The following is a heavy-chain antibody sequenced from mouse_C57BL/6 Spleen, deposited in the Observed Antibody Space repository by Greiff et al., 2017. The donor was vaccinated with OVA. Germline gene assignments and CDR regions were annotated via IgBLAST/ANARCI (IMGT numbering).Heavy chain of an antibody. J-gene: IGHJ2*01. Sequence: VQLQQSGPELVKPGASVKMSCKASGYKFTDYNMHWVKQSHGKSLEWIGYINPNNGGTSYNQKFKGTATVTVNKYSSTAYMELRSLTSEDSAVYYCANGMITFDYWGQGTTLTVSS. CDR2: INPNNGGT. D-gene: IGHD2-4*01. V-gene: IGHV1-22*01. CDR1: GYKFTDYN. CDR3: ANGMITFDY.